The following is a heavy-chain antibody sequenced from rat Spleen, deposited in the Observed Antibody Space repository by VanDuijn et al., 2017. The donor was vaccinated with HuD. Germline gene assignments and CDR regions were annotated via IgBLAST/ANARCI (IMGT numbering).Heavy chain of an antibody. Sequence: EVQLVESGGGLVHPGRSMKLSCAASGFTFSTFPMAWVRQAPTKGLEWVATSSFEGSGTYYGDSVKGRFTISRDKAKSTLYLEMNSLQTEDTATYYCARADISAISTDGIWGQGVMVTVSS. V-gene: IGHV5-22*01. CDR1: GFTFSTFP. CDR3: ARADISAISTDGI. J-gene: IGHJ2*01. D-gene: IGHD1-2*01. CDR2: SSFEGSGT.